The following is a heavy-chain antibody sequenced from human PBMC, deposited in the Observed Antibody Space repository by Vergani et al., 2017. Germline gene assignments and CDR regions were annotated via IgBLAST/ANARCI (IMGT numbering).Heavy chain of an antibody. CDR3: ERDSPKCPSGYFQH. CDR1: GFTFSSYS. V-gene: IGHV3-21*01. J-gene: IGHJ1*01. Sequence: EVQLVESGGGLVKPGGSLRLSCAASGFTFSSYSMNWVRQAPGKGLEWVSSISSSSSYIYYADSVKGRFTISRDNAKNSLYLQMNSLRAEDTAVYYCERDSPKCPSGYFQHWRQGLLVSVSS. D-gene: IGHD3-10*01. CDR2: ISSSSSYI.